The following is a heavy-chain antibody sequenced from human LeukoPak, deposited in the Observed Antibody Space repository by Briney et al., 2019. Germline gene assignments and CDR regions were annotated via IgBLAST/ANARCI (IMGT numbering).Heavy chain of an antibody. Sequence: GASVKVSCKASGYTFTSYGISWVRQAPGQGLEWMGWISVYNGNTNYAQKLQGRVAMTTDTSTSTVYMEVRSLRSEDTAVYYCARDLYSGYDHLLDYWGQGTLVTVS. J-gene: IGHJ4*02. CDR1: GYTFTSYG. D-gene: IGHD5-12*01. CDR3: ARDLYSGYDHLLDY. CDR2: ISVYNGNT. V-gene: IGHV1-18*01.